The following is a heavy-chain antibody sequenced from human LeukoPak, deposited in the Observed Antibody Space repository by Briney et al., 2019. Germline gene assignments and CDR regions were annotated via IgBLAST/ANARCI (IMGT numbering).Heavy chain of an antibody. CDR3: AKDNIPGIAAAGSFDY. V-gene: IGHV3-9*01. CDR2: ISWNSGSI. CDR1: GFTFSSYW. J-gene: IGHJ4*02. Sequence: PGGSLRLSCAASGFTFSSYWMSWVRQAPGKGLEWVSGISWNSGSIGYADSVKGRFTISRDNAKNSLYLQMNSLRAEDTALYYCAKDNIPGIAAAGSFDYWGQGTLVTVSS. D-gene: IGHD6-13*01.